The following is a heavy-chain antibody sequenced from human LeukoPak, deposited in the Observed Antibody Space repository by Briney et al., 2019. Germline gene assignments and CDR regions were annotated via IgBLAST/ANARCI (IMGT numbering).Heavy chain of an antibody. V-gene: IGHV1-69*13. Sequence: SVKVSCMASGYTFNKFDITWVRQAPGQGLEWMGGIIPIFGTANYAQKFQGRVTITADESTSTAYVELSSLRSEDTAVYYCAREYLDGYNLDYYFDYWGQGTLVTVSS. CDR3: AREYLDGYNLDYYFDY. CDR2: IIPIFGTA. CDR1: GYTFNKFD. D-gene: IGHD5-24*01. J-gene: IGHJ4*02.